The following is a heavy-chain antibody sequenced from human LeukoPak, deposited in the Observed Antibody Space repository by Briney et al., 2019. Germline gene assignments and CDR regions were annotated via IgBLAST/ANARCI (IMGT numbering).Heavy chain of an antibody. Sequence: SETLSLTCTVSGYSITSGYYWGWIRPPPGKGLEWIGSIYHSGSTHYNPSLNSRVTMSVDTSKNQFSLKLSSVTAADTAVYYCARSWPHQTLIVLMVYATRYSFDYWGQGTLVTVSS. J-gene: IGHJ4*02. CDR3: ARSWPHQTLIVLMVYATRYSFDY. V-gene: IGHV4-38-2*02. CDR1: GYSITSGYY. CDR2: IYHSGST. D-gene: IGHD2-8*01.